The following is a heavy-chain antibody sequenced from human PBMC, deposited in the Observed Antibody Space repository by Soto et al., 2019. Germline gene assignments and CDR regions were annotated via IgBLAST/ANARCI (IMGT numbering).Heavy chain of an antibody. Sequence: SETLSLTCTVSGGSISSSSYYWGWIRQPPGKGLEWIGSIYYSGSTYYNPSLKSRVTISVDTSKNQFSLKLSSVTAADTAVYYCARRRRYCSGGSCYGYYFDYWGQGTLVTVSS. V-gene: IGHV4-39*01. CDR2: IYYSGST. D-gene: IGHD2-15*01. CDR1: GGSISSSSYY. CDR3: ARRRRYCSGGSCYGYYFDY. J-gene: IGHJ4*02.